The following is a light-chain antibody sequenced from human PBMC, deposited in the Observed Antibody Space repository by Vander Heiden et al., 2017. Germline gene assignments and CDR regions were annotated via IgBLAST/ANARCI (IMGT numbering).Light chain of an antibody. Sequence: QSVLTQPPSASGTPGQRVTIPCSGSSSNIGSNYVYWYQQIPGTAPKLLIYRNTERPSGVPDRFSGSKSGTSASLAIGGLRSEDVADYFCATWDDTFNGVVFGGGTKLTVL. CDR2: RNT. CDR1: SSNIGSNY. V-gene: IGLV1-47*01. CDR3: ATWDDTFNGVV. J-gene: IGLJ2*01.